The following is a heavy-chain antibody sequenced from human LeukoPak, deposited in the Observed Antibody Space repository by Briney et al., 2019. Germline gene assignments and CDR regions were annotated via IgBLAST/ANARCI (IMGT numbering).Heavy chain of an antibody. V-gene: IGHV3-23*01. Sequence: GGSLRLSCAASGFTFSSYAMSWVRQAPGKGLEWVSAISGSGGSTYYADSVKGRFTISRDNSKNMLNLQMNSLRAEDTAVYYCAKGSFITMTAVLIDPFDYWGQGTLVTVSS. CDR1: GFTFSSYA. CDR2: ISGSGGST. D-gene: IGHD3-22*01. CDR3: AKGSFITMTAVLIDPFDY. J-gene: IGHJ4*02.